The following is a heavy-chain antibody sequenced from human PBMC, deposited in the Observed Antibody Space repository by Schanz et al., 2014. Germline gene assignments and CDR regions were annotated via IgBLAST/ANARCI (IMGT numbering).Heavy chain of an antibody. Sequence: EVQLLESGGGLVQPGGSLRLSCAASGFTFSTYALSWVRQAPGKGLEWVSAISDSGDLTYYADSVKGRFTISRDNSKNTLYLQMNSLRAGDTAVYYCARGRRGDCRRTSCTYYFDYWGQGTLVTVSS. D-gene: IGHD2-2*01. CDR2: ISDSGDLT. J-gene: IGHJ4*02. CDR3: ARGRRGDCRRTSCTYYFDY. CDR1: GFTFSTYA. V-gene: IGHV3-23*01.